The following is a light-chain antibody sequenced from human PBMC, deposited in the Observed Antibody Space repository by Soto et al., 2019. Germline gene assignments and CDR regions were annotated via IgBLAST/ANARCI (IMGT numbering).Light chain of an antibody. CDR3: CSYAGSSNSV. V-gene: IGLV2-23*02. CDR1: SSDVGSYNL. Sequence: QSVLTQPASVSGSPGQSITISCTGTSSDVGSYNLVSWYQQHPGKAPKLMIYEVSKRPSGVSNRFSGSKSGNTASLTISGLQAEDEADYYCCSYAGSSNSVFGTGTQLTVI. CDR2: EVS. J-gene: IGLJ1*01.